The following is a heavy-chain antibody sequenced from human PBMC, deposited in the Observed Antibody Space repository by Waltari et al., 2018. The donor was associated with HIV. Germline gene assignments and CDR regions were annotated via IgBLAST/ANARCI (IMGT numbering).Heavy chain of an antibody. V-gene: IGHV1-8*01. CDR3: ARGFNYYDSSGYRFDP. D-gene: IGHD3-22*01. CDR2: MNTKSGNT. CDR1: GYTFTSYD. J-gene: IGHJ5*02. Sequence: QVQLVQSGSEVRKPGASVKVSCKASGYTFTSYDINWVRQATGQGLEWMGWMNTKSGNTGYAQKCQGRVTMTRNTSISTVYMELRSLRSEDTAKYYCARGFNYYDSSGYRFDPWGQGTLVTVSS.